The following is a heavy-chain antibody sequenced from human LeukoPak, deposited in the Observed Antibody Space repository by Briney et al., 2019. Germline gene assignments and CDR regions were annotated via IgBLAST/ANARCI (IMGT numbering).Heavy chain of an antibody. CDR1: GFTFSSYA. V-gene: IGHV3-23*01. J-gene: IGHJ4*02. CDR2: ISGSGGST. CDR3: AKGNSGWYDY. Sequence: GGSLRLSCAASGFTFSSYAMSWVRQAPGKGLEWVSRISGSGGSTYYADSMKGRFTISRDSSKNTLYMQMNSLRAEDTAVYYCAKGNSGWYDYWGQGTLVTVSS. D-gene: IGHD6-19*01.